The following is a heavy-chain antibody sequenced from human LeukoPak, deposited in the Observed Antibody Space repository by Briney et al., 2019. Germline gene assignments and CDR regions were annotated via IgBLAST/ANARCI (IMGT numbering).Heavy chain of an antibody. Sequence: GGSLRLSCAASGFTFSSYSMNWVRQAPGKGLEWVSCISSSSSYIYYADSVKGRFTISRDNAKNSLYLQMNSLRSEDTAVYYCARDLGHLSRWSYDSYGMDVWGQGTTVTVSS. CDR2: ISSSSSYI. D-gene: IGHD6-13*01. CDR1: GFTFSSYS. V-gene: IGHV3-21*04. J-gene: IGHJ6*02. CDR3: ARDLGHLSRWSYDSYGMDV.